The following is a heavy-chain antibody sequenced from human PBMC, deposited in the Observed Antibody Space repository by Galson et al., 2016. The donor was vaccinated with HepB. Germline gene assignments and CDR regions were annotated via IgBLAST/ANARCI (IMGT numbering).Heavy chain of an antibody. J-gene: IGHJ5*02. CDR1: GFTFSSYS. CDR3: ARSHLSWSRDL. CDR2: IGSNSAPI. D-gene: IGHD6-13*01. Sequence: SLRLSCAASGFTFSSYSMNWVRQAPGKGMEWPSLIGSNSAPIYYADSVKGRFTISRDNAKNSLYLEMNSLRAEDTAVYYCARSHLSWSRDLWGQGTLVTVSS. V-gene: IGHV3-21*01.